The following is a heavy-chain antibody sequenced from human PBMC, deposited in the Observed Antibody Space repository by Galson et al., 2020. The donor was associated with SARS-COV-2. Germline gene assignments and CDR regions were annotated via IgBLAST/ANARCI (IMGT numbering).Heavy chain of an antibody. CDR3: AKYIVVVPAAESDDAFDI. V-gene: IGHV3-23*01. CDR1: GFTFSSYA. CDR2: ISGSGCST. Sequence: GSMRLSCGPSGFTFSSYAMSWVRPAAGKGLEWVPDISGSGCSTYYADSVKGRFTISRDNSKNTLYLQMNSLRAEDTAVYYCAKYIVVVPAAESDDAFDIWGQGTMVTVSS. D-gene: IGHD2-2*01. J-gene: IGHJ3*02.